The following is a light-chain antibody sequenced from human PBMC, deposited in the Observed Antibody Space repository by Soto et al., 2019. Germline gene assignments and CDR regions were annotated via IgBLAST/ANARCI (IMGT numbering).Light chain of an antibody. CDR1: SSNIGSNT. Sequence: QSALTQPPSASGTPGQRGTIFCSGSSSNIGSNTVNWYQQLPGTAPKLLIYSNNQRPSGVPDRFSGSKSGTSASLAISGLQSEDEADYYCAAWDDSLNGYVFGTGTKVTVL. V-gene: IGLV1-44*01. J-gene: IGLJ1*01. CDR2: SNN. CDR3: AAWDDSLNGYV.